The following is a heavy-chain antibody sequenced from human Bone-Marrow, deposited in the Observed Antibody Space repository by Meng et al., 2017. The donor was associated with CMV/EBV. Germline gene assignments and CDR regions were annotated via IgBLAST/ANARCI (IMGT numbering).Heavy chain of an antibody. CDR1: GGSISSSSYY. J-gene: IGHJ4*02. Sequence: LQLQGSGPGLVKPSETLSLTCTVSGGSISSSSYYWGWIRQPPGKGLEWIGSIYYSGSTYYNPSLKSRVTISVDTSKNQFSLKLSSVTAADTAVYYCAREYYDSSGYYYLSRYYFDYWGQGTLVTVSS. V-gene: IGHV4-39*07. D-gene: IGHD3-22*01. CDR3: AREYYDSSGYYYLSRYYFDY. CDR2: IYYSGST.